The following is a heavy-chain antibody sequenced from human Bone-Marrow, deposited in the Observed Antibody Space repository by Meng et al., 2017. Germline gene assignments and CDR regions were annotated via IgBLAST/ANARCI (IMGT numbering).Heavy chain of an antibody. Sequence: SVKVSCKTSGGTFGGYAINWARQAPGQGLEWMGGIIPTFPTPNYAQKLQDRVAINADTSTSTVYMELNRLRSDDTAVYYCAIASLVSPAAFYYYYIDVWGQGTTVTVSS. V-gene: IGHV1-69*06. CDR2: IIPTFPTP. CDR3: AIASLVSPAAFYYYYIDV. CDR1: GGTFGGYA. D-gene: IGHD6-25*01. J-gene: IGHJ6*02.